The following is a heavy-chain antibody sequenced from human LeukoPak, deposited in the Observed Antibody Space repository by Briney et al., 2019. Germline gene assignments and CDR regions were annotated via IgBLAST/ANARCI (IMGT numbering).Heavy chain of an antibody. Sequence: ASVKVSCKASAYTYTSYGISWVRQAPGQGLEWMGIINLSGGSASYAQKFQGRVTMTRDMSTSTVYMELSSLRSEDTAVYYCARGPPSTALDYWGQGTLVTVSS. CDR3: ARGPPSTALDY. CDR1: AYTYTSYG. V-gene: IGHV1-46*01. J-gene: IGHJ4*02. D-gene: IGHD4-17*01. CDR2: INLSGGSA.